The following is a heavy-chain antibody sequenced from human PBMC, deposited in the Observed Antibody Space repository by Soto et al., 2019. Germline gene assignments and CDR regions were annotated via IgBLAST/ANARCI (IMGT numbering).Heavy chain of an antibody. J-gene: IGHJ6*03. CDR3: ARSGGDFWSGYFLPSYYYYYMDV. V-gene: IGHV4-59*01. CDR1: GGSISSYC. CDR2: IYYSGST. Sequence: SETLSLTCTVAGGSISSYCWSWIRQPPGKGLEWIGYIYYSGSTNYNPSLKSRVTISVDTSKNQFSLKLSSVTAADTAVYYCARSGGDFWSGYFLPSYYYYYMDVWGKGTTVTVSS. D-gene: IGHD3-3*01.